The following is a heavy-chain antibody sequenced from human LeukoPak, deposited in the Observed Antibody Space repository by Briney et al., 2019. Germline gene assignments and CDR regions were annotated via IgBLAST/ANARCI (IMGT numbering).Heavy chain of an antibody. Sequence: ASVKVSCKASGGTFSSYAINWVRQAPGQGLKWMGGIIPIFGTANYAQKFQGRVTITADEYTSTAYMELSSLRSEDTAVYYCARDLSPGGSGQLQHYWGQGTLVTVSS. CDR1: GGTFSSYA. V-gene: IGHV1-69*13. D-gene: IGHD3-10*01. CDR2: IIPIFGTA. J-gene: IGHJ4*02. CDR3: ARDLSPGGSGQLQHY.